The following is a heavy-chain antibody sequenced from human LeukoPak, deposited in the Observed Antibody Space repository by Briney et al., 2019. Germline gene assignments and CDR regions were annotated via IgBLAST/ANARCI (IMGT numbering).Heavy chain of an antibody. D-gene: IGHD3-22*01. Sequence: QPGGSLRLSCAASGFTFSSYAMSWVRQAPGKGLEWVSAISGGGGSTYYADSVKGWFTISRDNSKNTLYLQMNSLRAEDTAVYYCAKDRLGSSGYYYVDYWGQGTLVTVSS. J-gene: IGHJ4*02. CDR2: ISGGGGST. V-gene: IGHV3-23*01. CDR1: GFTFSSYA. CDR3: AKDRLGSSGYYYVDY.